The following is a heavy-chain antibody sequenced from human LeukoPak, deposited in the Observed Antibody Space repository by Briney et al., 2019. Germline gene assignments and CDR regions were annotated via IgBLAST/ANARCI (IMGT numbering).Heavy chain of an antibody. CDR1: GFTFSSYW. D-gene: IGHD3-9*01. Sequence: GGSLRLSCAASGFTFSSYWMSWARQAPGKGLEWVANIKQDGSEKYYVDSVKGRFTISRDNAKNSLYLQMNSLRAEDTAVYYCARVSILTGYYPPINLYYFDYWGQGTLVTVSS. CDR2: IKQDGSEK. J-gene: IGHJ4*02. CDR3: ARVSILTGYYPPINLYYFDY. V-gene: IGHV3-7*01.